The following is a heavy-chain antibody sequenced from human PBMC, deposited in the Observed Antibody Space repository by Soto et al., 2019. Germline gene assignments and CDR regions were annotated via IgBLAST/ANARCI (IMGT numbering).Heavy chain of an antibody. CDR3: VRGGWSSSGGIAAS. CDR2: ISSSGASI. J-gene: IGHJ5*02. CDR1: GFTFSDYY. Sequence: GGSLRLSCAASGFTFSDYYMSWIRQAPGKGLEWVSYISSSGASIYYADSVKGRFTISRDNAENSLSLQMNSLRAEDTAVYYCVRGGWSSSGGIAASWGQGTLVTVSS. D-gene: IGHD6-13*01. V-gene: IGHV3-11*01.